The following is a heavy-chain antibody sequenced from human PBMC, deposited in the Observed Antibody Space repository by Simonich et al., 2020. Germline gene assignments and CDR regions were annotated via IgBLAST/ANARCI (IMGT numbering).Heavy chain of an antibody. V-gene: IGHV4-59*08. CDR2: IYDCGST. CDR3: ARLPDY. J-gene: IGHJ4*02. CDR1: GGSISSYY. Sequence: QVQLQESGPGLVKPSETLSLTCTVSGGSISSYYWSWIRQHPGKGLEWIGYIYDCGSTNYNPSLKSRVTIAVATSKNQFSLKLSSMTAADTAVYYCARLPDYWGQGTLVTVSS.